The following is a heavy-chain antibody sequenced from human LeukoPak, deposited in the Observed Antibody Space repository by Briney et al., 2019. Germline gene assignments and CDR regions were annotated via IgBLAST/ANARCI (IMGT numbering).Heavy chain of an antibody. CDR3: ARDNWNYGSSMDV. CDR1: GGSISSYY. D-gene: IGHD1-7*01. Sequence: SETLSLTCTVSGGSISSYYWSWIRQPPGKGLEWIGYIYYSGSTNYNPSLKSRVTTSVDTSKNQFSLKLSSVTAADTAVYYCARDNWNYGSSMDVWGQGTTVTVSS. J-gene: IGHJ6*02. CDR2: IYYSGST. V-gene: IGHV4-59*01.